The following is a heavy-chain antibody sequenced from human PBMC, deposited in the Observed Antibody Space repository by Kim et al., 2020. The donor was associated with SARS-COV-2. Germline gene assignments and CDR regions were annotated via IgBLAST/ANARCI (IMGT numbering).Heavy chain of an antibody. V-gene: IGHV3-48*04. CDR1: GFSLSSYN. CDR2: ISKSGNTI. D-gene: IGHD4-17*01. CDR3: ARDPSPADNGYYIDS. Sequence: GGSLRLSCEACGFSLSSYNMYWVRQAPGKGLEWISYISKSGNTIYYPESLKGRFAVSRDNAKNSLYLQMNYLRREDTAVYYCARDPSPADNGYYIDSWGPGTRVTVSA. J-gene: IGHJ4*02.